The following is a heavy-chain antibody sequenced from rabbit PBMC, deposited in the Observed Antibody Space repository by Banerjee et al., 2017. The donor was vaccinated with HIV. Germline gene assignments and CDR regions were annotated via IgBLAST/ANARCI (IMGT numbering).Heavy chain of an antibody. V-gene: IGHV1S45*01. CDR2: IYADRSGST. D-gene: IGHD2-1*01. CDR3: ARGSAAMTMVITGFYLGL. J-gene: IGHJ4*01. Sequence: QEQLVESGGGLVQPEGSLTLTCTASGFDFSSTNWICWVHQAPGKGLEWIGCIYADRSGSTYYANWAKGRFTISRTSSTTVTLEMTSLTAADTATYFCARGSAAMTMVITGFYLGLWGPGTLVTVS. CDR1: GFDFSSTNW.